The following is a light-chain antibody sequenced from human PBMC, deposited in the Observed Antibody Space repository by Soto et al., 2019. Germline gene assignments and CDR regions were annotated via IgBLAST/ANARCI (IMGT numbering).Light chain of an antibody. Sequence: QSALTQPASVSGSPGQSITISCTGTSSDVGGYIYVSWYQQHPGKAPKLMIYDVSNLPSGVSNRFSGSKSGNTASLTISGLQTEDEADYYCASYTSSRNQFFGGGTKLTVL. J-gene: IGLJ2*01. CDR1: SSDVGGYIY. CDR2: DVS. V-gene: IGLV2-14*03. CDR3: ASYTSSRNQF.